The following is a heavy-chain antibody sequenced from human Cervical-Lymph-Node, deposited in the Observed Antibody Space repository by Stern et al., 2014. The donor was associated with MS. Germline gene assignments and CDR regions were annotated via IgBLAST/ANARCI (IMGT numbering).Heavy chain of an antibody. V-gene: IGHV3-33*01. D-gene: IGHD3-10*01. CDR2: IWYDGSKT. CDR3: ARGGRYYSIDY. J-gene: IGHJ4*02. CDR1: GFTFSSFG. Sequence: VHLVESGGGVVQPGRSLRLSCVASGFTFSSFGMHWVRQAPGKGLEWVSVIWYDGSKTYYVDSVKGRFIISRDNSNNTLYLQMNNLRAEDTAVYYCARGGRYYSIDYWGQGALVTVSS.